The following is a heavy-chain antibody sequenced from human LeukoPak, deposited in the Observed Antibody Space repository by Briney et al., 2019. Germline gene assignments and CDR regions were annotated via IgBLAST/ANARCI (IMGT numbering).Heavy chain of an antibody. V-gene: IGHV1-2*02. D-gene: IGHD4-17*01. J-gene: IGHJ3*02. CDR2: INPNSGGT. CDR3: ARPSYGDYAFDI. CDR1: GYTFTGYY. Sequence: ASVKVSCKASGYTFTGYYMHWVRQAPGQGLEWMGWINPNSGGTNYAQKFQGRVTMTRDTSISTAYMELSSLRSDDTAVYYCARPSYGDYAFDIWGQGTMVTVSS.